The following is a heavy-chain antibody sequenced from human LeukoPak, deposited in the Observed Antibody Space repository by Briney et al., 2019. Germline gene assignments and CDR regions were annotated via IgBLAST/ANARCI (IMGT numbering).Heavy chain of an antibody. Sequence: PGGSLRLSCAASGFTFSSYSMNWVRQAPGKGLEWVSSISSSSSYIYYADSVKGRFTISRDNAKNSLYLQMNSLRAEDTAVYYCARDARIGDSSGYYYPWYFDYWGQGTLVTVSS. V-gene: IGHV3-21*01. CDR1: GFTFSSYS. CDR3: ARDARIGDSSGYYYPWYFDY. J-gene: IGHJ4*02. D-gene: IGHD3-22*01. CDR2: ISSSSSYI.